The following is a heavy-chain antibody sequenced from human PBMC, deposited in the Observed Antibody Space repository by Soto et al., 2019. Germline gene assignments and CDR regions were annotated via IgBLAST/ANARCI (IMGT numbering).Heavy chain of an antibody. Sequence: GGSLRLSCAASGFTFSSYAMSWVRQAPGKGLGWVSAISGSGGSTYYADSVKGRFTISRDNSKNTLYLQMNSLRAEDTAVYYCAKAWDIVVVPAAVDYWGQGTLVTVSS. J-gene: IGHJ4*02. CDR1: GFTFSSYA. CDR2: ISGSGGST. D-gene: IGHD2-2*01. V-gene: IGHV3-23*01. CDR3: AKAWDIVVVPAAVDY.